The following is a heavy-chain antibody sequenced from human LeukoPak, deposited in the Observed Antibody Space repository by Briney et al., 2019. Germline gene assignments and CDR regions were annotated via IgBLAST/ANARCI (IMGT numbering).Heavy chain of an antibody. D-gene: IGHD6-6*01. J-gene: IGHJ6*03. CDR1: GGSISSGGYS. V-gene: IGHV4-30-4*07. CDR2: IYYSGST. CDR3: ARVGQLGRVYYYYYYMDV. Sequence: PSQTLSLPCAVSGGSISSGGYSWSWIRQPPGKGLEWIGYIYYSGSTYYNPSLKSRVTISVDTSKNQFSLKLSSVTAADTAVYYCARVGQLGRVYYYYYYMDVWGKGTTVTVSS.